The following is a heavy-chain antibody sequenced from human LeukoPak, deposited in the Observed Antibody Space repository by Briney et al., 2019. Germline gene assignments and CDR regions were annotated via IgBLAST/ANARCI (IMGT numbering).Heavy chain of an antibody. CDR3: SPQGHCHFGRPHLVRP. Sequence: SETLSLTCTVSGGSIGSSGDYWGWIRQPPGTDLEWIGSIDSRGSTYYKSSLKSRLTVSVDTSRNQFSLKLASVTAADTAMYYCSPQGHCHFGRPHLVRPWGQGLLVTVSS. V-gene: IGHV4-39*01. CDR2: IDSRGST. J-gene: IGHJ5*02. D-gene: IGHD2-21*01. CDR1: GGSIGSSGDY.